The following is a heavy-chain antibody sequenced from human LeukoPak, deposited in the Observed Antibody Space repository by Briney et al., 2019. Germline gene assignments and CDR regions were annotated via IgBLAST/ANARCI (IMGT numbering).Heavy chain of an antibody. V-gene: IGHV3-23*01. CDR1: GYTFSSYA. CDR3: AKGGYSS. Sequence: SGGSLRLSCAASGYTFSSYAMSWVRQAPGKGLEWVSAISGSGGTTYYADFVKGRFTISRDNSKNTLYLQMNSLRVEDTAVYHCAKGGYSSWGQGTRVTVSS. D-gene: IGHD3-16*02. CDR2: ISGSGGTT. J-gene: IGHJ4*02.